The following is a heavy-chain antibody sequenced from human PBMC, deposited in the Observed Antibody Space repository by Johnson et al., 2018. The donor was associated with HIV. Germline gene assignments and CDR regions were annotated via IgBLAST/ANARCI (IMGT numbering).Heavy chain of an antibody. CDR3: ARGIDGSAQNSDAFDI. CDR1: GFTFSSYG. J-gene: IGHJ3*02. CDR2: IRYDGSNK. D-gene: IGHD5-24*01. Sequence: QVQLVESGGGVVQPGGSLRLSCAASGFTFSSYGMHWVRQAPGKGLEWVAFIRYDGSNKYYADSVKGRFTISRDNSKNTLYLQMNSLRGEDTAVYYCARGIDGSAQNSDAFDIWGQGTMVTVSS. V-gene: IGHV3-30*02.